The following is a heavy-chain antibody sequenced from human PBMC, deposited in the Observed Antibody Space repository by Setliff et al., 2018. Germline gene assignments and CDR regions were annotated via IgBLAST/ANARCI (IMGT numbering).Heavy chain of an antibody. D-gene: IGHD3-10*01. CDR2: ISGGGSIM. V-gene: IGHV3-48*04. CDR3: ARDSSHFIRVLDS. CDR1: RFTFSSYS. Sequence: GGSLRLSCAASRFTFSSYSMSWVRQAPGKGLEWVSYISGGGSIMYYADSVRGRFTISRDNAKNSLFLQMDNLRAEDTAQYFCARDSSHFIRVLDSWGQGTLVTVS. J-gene: IGHJ4*02.